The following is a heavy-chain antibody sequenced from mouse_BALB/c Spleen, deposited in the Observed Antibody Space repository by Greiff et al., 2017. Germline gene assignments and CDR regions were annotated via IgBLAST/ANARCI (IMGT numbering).Heavy chain of an antibody. CDR1: GYTFTSYV. J-gene: IGHJ2*01. V-gene: IGHV1-14*01. CDR3: ARMGLYCNYFDY. Sequence: VQLQQSGPELVKPGASVKISCKASGYTFTSYVMYWVKQKHGQGLEWIGYINPYNDGTKYNEKFKGKATLTSDKSSSTAYMELNSLTSEDSAVYYCARMGLYCNYFDYWGQGTTLTVSS. CDR2: INPYNDGT. D-gene: IGHD6-2*01.